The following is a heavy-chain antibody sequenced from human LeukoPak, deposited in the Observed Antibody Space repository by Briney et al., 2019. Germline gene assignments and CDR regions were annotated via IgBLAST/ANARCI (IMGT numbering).Heavy chain of an antibody. Sequence: GASVKVSCKVSGYTLTELSMHWVRQAPGQGLEWMGWINPNSGGTNYAQKFQGRVTMTRDTSISTAYMELSRLRSDDTAVYYCARGSVHYGGNPRAFDIWGQGTMVTVSS. D-gene: IGHD4-23*01. V-gene: IGHV1-2*02. CDR3: ARGSVHYGGNPRAFDI. CDR2: INPNSGGT. CDR1: GYTLTELS. J-gene: IGHJ3*02.